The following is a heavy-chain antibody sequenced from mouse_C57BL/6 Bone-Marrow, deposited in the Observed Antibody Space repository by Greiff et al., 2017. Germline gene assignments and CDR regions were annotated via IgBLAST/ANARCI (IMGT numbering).Heavy chain of an antibody. J-gene: IGHJ3*01. CDR3: TTSGTCFAY. Sequence: EVKLVESGEGLVKPGGSLKLSCAASGFTFSSYATSLVRQTPEKRLEWVAYISSGGDYIYYADTVKGRFTISRDNARNTLYLQMSSLKSEDTAMYYCTTSGTCFAYWGQGTLVPVSA. CDR2: ISSGGDYI. V-gene: IGHV5-9-1*02. D-gene: IGHD4-1*01. CDR1: GFTFSSYA.